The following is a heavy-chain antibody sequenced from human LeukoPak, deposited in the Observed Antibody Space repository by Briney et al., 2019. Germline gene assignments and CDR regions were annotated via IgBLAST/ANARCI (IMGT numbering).Heavy chain of an antibody. CDR3: TNHALDY. CDR2: ITPSGSST. CDR1: GFTFSTYE. V-gene: IGHV3-48*03. J-gene: IGHJ4*02. Sequence: PGGSLRHSCVASGFTFSTYEMHWVRQAPGKGLEWLSYITPSGSSTYYADSVKGRFTISRDNAKSSLYLQMNSLRVEDTAVYYCTNHALDYWGQGTLVTVSS. D-gene: IGHD2-2*01.